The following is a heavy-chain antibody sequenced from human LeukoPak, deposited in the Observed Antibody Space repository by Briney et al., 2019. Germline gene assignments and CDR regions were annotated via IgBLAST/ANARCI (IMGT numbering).Heavy chain of an antibody. J-gene: IGHJ5*02. CDR3: APSPYYYESSGYSA. Sequence: GGSLRLSCAASGFTFSSYGMHWVRQAPGKGLEWVAVIWYDGSNKYYADSVKGRFTISRDNSKNTLYLQMNSLRAEDTAVYYCAPSPYYYESSGYSAWGQGSLVTVSS. CDR1: GFTFSSYG. D-gene: IGHD3-22*01. CDR2: IWYDGSNK. V-gene: IGHV3-33*01.